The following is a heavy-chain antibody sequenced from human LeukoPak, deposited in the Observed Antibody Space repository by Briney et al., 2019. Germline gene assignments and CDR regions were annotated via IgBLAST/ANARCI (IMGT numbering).Heavy chain of an antibody. V-gene: IGHV3-21*01. J-gene: IGHJ4*02. Sequence: GGSLRLSCAASGFTFSSYSMNWVRQAPGKGLEWVSSISSSSSYIYYADSVKGRFTISRDNAKNSLYLQMNSPRAEDTAVYYCATDPLYDSSGYYPDYWGQGTLVTVSS. CDR3: ATDPLYDSSGYYPDY. D-gene: IGHD3-22*01. CDR1: GFTFSSYS. CDR2: ISSSSSYI.